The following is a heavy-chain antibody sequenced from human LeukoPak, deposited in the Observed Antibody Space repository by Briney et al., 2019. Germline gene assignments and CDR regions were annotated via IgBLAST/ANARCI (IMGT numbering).Heavy chain of an antibody. V-gene: IGHV4-31*03. J-gene: IGHJ4*02. CDR2: IYYSGST. D-gene: IGHD5-12*01. CDR1: GGSMSSGGYY. Sequence: PSQTLSLTCTVSGGSMSSGGYYWSWIRQPPGKGLEWIGYIYYSGSTYYNPSLKSRVTISVDTYKNQFSLKLSSVTAADTAVYYCARDLGGYSGYDGGFDYWGQGTLVTVSS. CDR3: ARDLGGYSGYDGGFDY.